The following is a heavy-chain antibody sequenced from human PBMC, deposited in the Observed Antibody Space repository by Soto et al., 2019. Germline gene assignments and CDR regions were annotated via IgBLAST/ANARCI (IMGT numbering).Heavy chain of an antibody. CDR2: ISSSSSTI. V-gene: IGHV3-48*01. CDR3: YGSPGDFDY. J-gene: IGHJ4*02. Sequence: HPACSLRPSVVDAGIAFSGYSMKWVRQAPGKGLEWVSYISSSSSTIYYADSVKGRFTISRDNAKNSLYLQMNSLRAEDTAVYYYYGSPGDFDYWGQGTLVTVSS. D-gene: IGHD3-10*01. CDR1: GIAFSGYS.